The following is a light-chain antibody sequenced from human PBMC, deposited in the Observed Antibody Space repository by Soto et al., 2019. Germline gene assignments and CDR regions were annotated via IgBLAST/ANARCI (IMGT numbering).Light chain of an antibody. V-gene: IGKV1-39*01. CDR1: QSISSY. Sequence: DIQMTQSPSSLSASVGDRVTITCRASQSISSYLNWYQQKPGKAPKLLIYAASSLQSGVPSRFSGSGTGTDFTLTISSLQTEDFTTYYCQQSYNTPLPFGQGTKVEIK. J-gene: IGKJ1*01. CDR3: QQSYNTPLP. CDR2: AAS.